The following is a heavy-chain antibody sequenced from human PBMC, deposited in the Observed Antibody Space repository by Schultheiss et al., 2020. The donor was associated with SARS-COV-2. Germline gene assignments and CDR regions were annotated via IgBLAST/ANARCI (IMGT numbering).Heavy chain of an antibody. CDR2: MKGDGGEK. CDR3: ARAGDTTPYLDY. Sequence: GGSLRLSCAASGFTFSSYWMHWVRQAPGKGLVWVANMKGDGGEKDNVDSMKGRFTFSRDNAKNSLYLQMNSLRAEDTAVYYCARAGDTTPYLDYWGQGTLVTVSS. V-gene: IGHV3-7*01. CDR1: GFTFSSYW. J-gene: IGHJ4*02. D-gene: IGHD1-26*01.